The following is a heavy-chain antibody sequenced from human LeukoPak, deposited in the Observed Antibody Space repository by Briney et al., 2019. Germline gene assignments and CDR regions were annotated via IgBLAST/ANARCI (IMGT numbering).Heavy chain of an antibody. CDR1: GGSISSYY. Sequence: PSETLSLTCTVSGGSISSYYWSWIRQPPGKGLEWIGYIYYSGSTNYNPSLKSRVTISVDTSKNQFSLKLSSVTAADTAVYYCARVLDYYDSSGYYYWGQGTLVTVSS. V-gene: IGHV4-59*12. CDR3: ARVLDYYDSSGYYY. CDR2: IYYSGST. J-gene: IGHJ4*02. D-gene: IGHD3-22*01.